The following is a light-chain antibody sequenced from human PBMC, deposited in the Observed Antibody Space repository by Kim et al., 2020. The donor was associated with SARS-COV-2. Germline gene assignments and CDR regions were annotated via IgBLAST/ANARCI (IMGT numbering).Light chain of an antibody. Sequence: SYELTQPPSVSVSPGQTASITCSGDRLGHKYVCWYRHKPGQSPEVFIYQDTQRPSGIPERFSGYNSGNTATLTISGTQDVDEADYYCQVWDSTTTVFGGGTQLTVL. CDR1: RLGHKY. CDR3: QVWDSTTTV. CDR2: QDT. V-gene: IGLV3-1*01. J-gene: IGLJ2*01.